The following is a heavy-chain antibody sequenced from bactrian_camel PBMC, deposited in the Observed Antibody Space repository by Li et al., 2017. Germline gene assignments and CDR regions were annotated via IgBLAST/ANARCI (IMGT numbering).Heavy chain of an antibody. Sequence: VQLVESGGGSVQVGGSLRLSCAASTRPKCMGWFRQAAGKSREGVGFQLVGGTTYLLDSVKGRFTISLDIAKNLLYLQMDSLRPEDTSMYYCAADRATIGDALSVGQYAYWGQGTQVTVS. CDR2: QLVGGTT. CDR3: AADRATIGDALSVGQYAY. D-gene: IGHD1*01. V-gene: IGHV3-3*01. CDR1: TRPKC. J-gene: IGHJ4*01.